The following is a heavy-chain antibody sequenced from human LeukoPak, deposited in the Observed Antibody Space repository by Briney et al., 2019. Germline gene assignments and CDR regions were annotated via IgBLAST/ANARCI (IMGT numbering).Heavy chain of an antibody. D-gene: IGHD2/OR15-2a*01. V-gene: IGHV4-39*07. CDR3: ARVERLVLWITFGAFDI. J-gene: IGHJ3*02. CDR1: GGSINSSSYY. Sequence: KPSETLSLTCTVSGGSINSSSYYWGWVRQPPGKGLEWIGSMYYRGSTYYNPSLKSRVTISVDTSKIQFSLKLSSVTAADTAVYYCARVERLVLWITFGAFDIWGQGTMVTVSS. CDR2: MYYRGST.